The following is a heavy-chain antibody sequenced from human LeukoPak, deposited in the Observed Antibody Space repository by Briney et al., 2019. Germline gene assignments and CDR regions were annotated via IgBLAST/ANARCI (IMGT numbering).Heavy chain of an antibody. Sequence: ASVKVSCKASGYTFTGYYMHWVRQAPGQGLEWMGWINPNSGGTNYAQKFQGRVTMTRDTSISTAYMELSRLRSGDTAVYYCARVERIQLWSFDYWGQGTLVTVSS. J-gene: IGHJ4*02. CDR3: ARVERIQLWSFDY. V-gene: IGHV1-2*02. CDR1: GYTFTGYY. D-gene: IGHD5-18*01. CDR2: INPNSGGT.